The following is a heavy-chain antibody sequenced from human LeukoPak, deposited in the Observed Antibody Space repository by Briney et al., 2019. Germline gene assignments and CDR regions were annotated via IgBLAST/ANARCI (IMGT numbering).Heavy chain of an antibody. V-gene: IGHV3-23*01. D-gene: IGHD3-10*01. CDR2: ISGSGGST. CDR3: ANGDKKRITMVRGVMQPFDY. CDR1: GFAFSSFA. Sequence: QAGGSLRLSCAASGFAFSSFAMGWVRQAPGKGLEWVSAISGSGGSTYYADSVKGRFTISRDNSKNTLHLQMNSLRAEDTAVYYCANGDKKRITMVRGVMQPFDYWGQGTLVTVSS. J-gene: IGHJ4*02.